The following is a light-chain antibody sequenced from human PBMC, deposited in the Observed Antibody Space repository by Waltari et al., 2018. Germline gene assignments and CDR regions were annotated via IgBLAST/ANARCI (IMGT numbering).Light chain of an antibody. Sequence: QVVVTQEPSVTVSPGGTLTLTCGSSTGTVTNNHYPYWFQQKPGQAPRTLIYDTTNKYSWTPARFSGSLLGGQAALTLSGVQPEDEAEYYCLLSFGITQIFGGGTKLTVL. CDR3: LLSFGITQI. J-gene: IGLJ2*01. CDR1: TGTVTNNHY. CDR2: DTT. V-gene: IGLV7-46*01.